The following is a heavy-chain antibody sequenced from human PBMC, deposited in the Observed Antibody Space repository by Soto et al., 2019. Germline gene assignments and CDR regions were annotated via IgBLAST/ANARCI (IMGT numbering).Heavy chain of an antibody. D-gene: IGHD2-15*01. CDR1: GGSISSYY. Sequence: SETLSLTCTVSGGSISSYYWSWIRQPPGKGLEWIGYIYYSGSTNYNPSLKSRVTISVDTSKNQFSLKLSSVTAADTAVYYCARADCSGGSCYYYYGMDVWGKGPRSPSPQ. J-gene: IGHJ6*01. V-gene: IGHV4-59*01. CDR3: ARADCSGGSCYYYYGMDV. CDR2: IYYSGST.